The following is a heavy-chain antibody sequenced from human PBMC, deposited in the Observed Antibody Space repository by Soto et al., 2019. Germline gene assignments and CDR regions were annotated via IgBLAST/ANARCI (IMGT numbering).Heavy chain of an antibody. J-gene: IGHJ4*02. Sequence: QVQLVESGGGVVQPGRSLRLSCAASGFTFSSYGMHWVRQAPGKGLEWVAVIWYDGSNKYYADSVKGRFTISRDNSKNTLYLQMNSLRAEDTAVYYCAREASDFWSGYPDYWGQGTLVTVSS. V-gene: IGHV3-33*01. D-gene: IGHD3-3*01. CDR1: GFTFSSYG. CDR2: IWYDGSNK. CDR3: AREASDFWSGYPDY.